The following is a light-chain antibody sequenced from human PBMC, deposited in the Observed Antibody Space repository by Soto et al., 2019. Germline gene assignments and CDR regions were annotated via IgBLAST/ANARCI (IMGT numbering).Light chain of an antibody. CDR1: QRVSSTY. V-gene: IGKV3-20*01. Sequence: EILLTQSPGTLSLSPGERATLSCRASQRVSSTYLAWYQQKPGQAPRLLIYGTSSRATGIPTRFSGSGSGTDFTLSITRLEPEDFAVYYCQQYDSSPLTFGQGTKVDIK. CDR2: GTS. J-gene: IGKJ1*01. CDR3: QQYDSSPLT.